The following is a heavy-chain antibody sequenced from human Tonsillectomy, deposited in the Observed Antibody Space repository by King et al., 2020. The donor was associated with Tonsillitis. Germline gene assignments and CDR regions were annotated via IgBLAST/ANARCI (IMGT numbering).Heavy chain of an antibody. CDR2: IYPGDSDT. D-gene: IGHD4-11*01. CDR3: ARGVSKGNGFYI. V-gene: IGHV5-51*01. CDR1: GYSFTDYW. Sequence: VQLVESGTEVKKPGESLKISCKGSGYSFTDYWIGWVRQMPGKGLEWMGIIYPGDSDTRYSPSFQGQVTVSAEKSINTAYLQWNSLKASETAIYYCARGVSKGNGFYIWGQGTMVTVSS. J-gene: IGHJ3*02.